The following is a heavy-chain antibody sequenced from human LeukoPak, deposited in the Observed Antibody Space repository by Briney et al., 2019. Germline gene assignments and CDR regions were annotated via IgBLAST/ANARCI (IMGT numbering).Heavy chain of an antibody. CDR1: GGSISSYY. Sequence: SETLSLTCTVSGGSISSYYWSWIRQPPGKGLEWIGYIYYSGSTNYKSSLKSRVTISVDTSKNQFSLKLSSVTAADTAVYYCGIVATIHPIWGQGTLVTVSS. D-gene: IGHD5-12*01. J-gene: IGHJ4*02. CDR2: IYYSGST. CDR3: GIVATIHPI. V-gene: IGHV4-59*01.